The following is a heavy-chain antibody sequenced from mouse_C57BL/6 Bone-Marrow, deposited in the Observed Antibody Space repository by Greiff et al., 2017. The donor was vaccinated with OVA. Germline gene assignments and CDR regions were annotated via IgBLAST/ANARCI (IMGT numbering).Heavy chain of an antibody. V-gene: IGHV1-81*01. Sequence: QVQLQQSGAELARPGASVKLSCKASGYTFTSYGISWVKQRPGQGLEWIGEIYPRSGNTYYNEKFKGKATLTADKSSSTAYMELRSLTSEDSAVYFCAREGVRRAAYWGQGTLVTVSA. CDR1: GYTFTSYG. CDR2: IYPRSGNT. CDR3: AREGVRRAAY. D-gene: IGHD2-14*01. J-gene: IGHJ3*01.